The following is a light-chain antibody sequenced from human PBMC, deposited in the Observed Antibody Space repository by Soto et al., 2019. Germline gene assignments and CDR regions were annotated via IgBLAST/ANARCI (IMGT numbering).Light chain of an antibody. Sequence: EIVMTQSPATLSVSPGERATLSCRASQSVSSNLAWYQQKPGQAPRLLIYGASTRATAIPARFSGSGSGTEFTLTISSLQSEDFAVYYCQQYNNWPPSTFGQGTKPEIK. CDR1: QSVSSN. CDR3: QQYNNWPPST. J-gene: IGKJ2*01. CDR2: GAS. V-gene: IGKV3-15*01.